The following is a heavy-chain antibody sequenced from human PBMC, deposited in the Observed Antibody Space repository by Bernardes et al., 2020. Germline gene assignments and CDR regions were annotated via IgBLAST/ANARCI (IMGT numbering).Heavy chain of an antibody. Sequence: GSLRLSCEASGFTFSNYAMTWVRQGPGKGLEWVAGISGGGAETFYADSVKGRFTVSRDTSKRTMYLLMSSLRAEDTAIYYCARVGTRITTSLAYWGQGTLVTVTS. J-gene: IGHJ4*02. CDR3: ARVGTRITTSLAY. CDR2: ISGGGAET. V-gene: IGHV3-23*01. CDR1: GFTFSNYA. D-gene: IGHD1-1*01.